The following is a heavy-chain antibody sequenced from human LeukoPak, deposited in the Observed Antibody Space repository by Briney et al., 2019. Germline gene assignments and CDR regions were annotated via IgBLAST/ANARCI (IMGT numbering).Heavy chain of an antibody. CDR1: GYTFTSYY. CDR3: ASFNLQIPILNAFDI. V-gene: IGHV1-46*03. CDR2: INPSGGST. D-gene: IGHD5-24*01. Sequence: ASVKVSCKASGYTFTSYYMRWVRQAPGQGLEWMGIINPSGGSTSYAQKFQGRVTMTRDTSTSTVYMELSSLRSEDTAVYYCASFNLQIPILNAFDIWGQGTMVTVSS. J-gene: IGHJ3*02.